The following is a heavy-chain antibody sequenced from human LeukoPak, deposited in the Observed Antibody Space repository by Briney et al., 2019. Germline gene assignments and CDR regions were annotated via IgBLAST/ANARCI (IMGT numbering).Heavy chain of an antibody. CDR1: GFTVSTNC. V-gene: IGHV3-53*04. CDR2: IYSSGTT. J-gene: IGHJ4*02. D-gene: IGHD5-18*01. Sequence: GGSLRLSCAASGFTVSTNCMTWVRQAPGKGLEWVSTIYSSGTTYYADSVMGRFTISRHSSRNTLYLQMNSLRAEDTAVYYCARVDTVMAYYFDLWGQGTLVTVSS. CDR3: ARVDTVMAYYFDL.